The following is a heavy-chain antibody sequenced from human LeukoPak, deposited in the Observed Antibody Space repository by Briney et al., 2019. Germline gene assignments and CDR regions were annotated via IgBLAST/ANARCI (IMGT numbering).Heavy chain of an antibody. CDR1: GFTFSSYS. CDR3: ARVKSKGRWLQFGY. D-gene: IGHD5-24*01. V-gene: IGHV3-21*04. J-gene: IGHJ4*02. CDR2: ISSSSSYI. Sequence: GGSLRLSCAASGFTFSSYSMNWVRQAPGKGLEWVSSISSSSSYIYYADSVKGRFTISRDNAKNSLYLQMSSLRSEDTAVYYCARVKSKGRWLQFGYWGQGTLVTVSS.